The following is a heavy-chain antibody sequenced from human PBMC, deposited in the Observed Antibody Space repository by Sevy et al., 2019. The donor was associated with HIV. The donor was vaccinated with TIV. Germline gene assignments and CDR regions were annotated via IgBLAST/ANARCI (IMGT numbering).Heavy chain of an antibody. Sequence: SETLSLTCTVSGGSIGSYYWSWIRQPAGKGLEWIGRIYISGSTNYNPSLKSRVTMSGDTSMNQFSLQLTSVTAADTAVYYCARAPRLLGGDYFDFWDQGTLVTVSS. V-gene: IGHV4-4*07. CDR2: IYISGST. CDR3: ARAPRLLGGDYFDF. J-gene: IGHJ4*02. D-gene: IGHD7-27*01. CDR1: GGSIGSYY.